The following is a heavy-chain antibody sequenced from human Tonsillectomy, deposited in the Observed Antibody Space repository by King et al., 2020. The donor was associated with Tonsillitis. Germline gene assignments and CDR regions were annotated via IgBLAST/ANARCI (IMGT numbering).Heavy chain of an antibody. V-gene: IGHV4-39*01. D-gene: IGHD1-26*01. CDR2: MYYSGAI. CDR1: GGSISTSDHY. CDR3: ARYVSGSFDD. Sequence: QLQESGPGVVKPSETLSLTCTVSGGSISTSDHYWAWIRQPPGKGLEWIGYMYYSGAIFYNPSLKSRITISGGTSENRFSLKLSSVTAADPAVYFCARYVSGSFDDWGQGALVTVSS. J-gene: IGHJ4*02.